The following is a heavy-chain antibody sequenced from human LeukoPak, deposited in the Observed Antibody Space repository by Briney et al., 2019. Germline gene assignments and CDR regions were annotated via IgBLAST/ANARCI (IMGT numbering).Heavy chain of an antibody. J-gene: IGHJ4*02. D-gene: IGHD3-16*02. CDR2: IYHSGST. V-gene: IGHV4-4*02. CDR3: TRDRGIMLTFGGVIAKGAHY. CDR1: GGSISIVNW. Sequence: SGTRSPTSVVSGGSISIVNWGGWFRHPPGKGREWLGEIYHSGSTYYNPSLKSRVTISVDTSKNQFSLKLNSVTAADTALYYCTRDRGIMLTFGGVIAKGAHYWGQGTLVTVSS.